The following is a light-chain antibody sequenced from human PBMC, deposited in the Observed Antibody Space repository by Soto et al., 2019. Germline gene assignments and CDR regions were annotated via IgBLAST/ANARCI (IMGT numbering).Light chain of an antibody. CDR2: DDG. V-gene: IGLV3-21*02. CDR3: QVWDSSTPYV. Sequence: SYELTQAPSVSVAPGQTARITCGGNNIAIKSVHWYQQKPGQAPVLVVYDDGDRPSGIPERFSGSNSGNTATLTITRVEAGDEADYHCQVWDSSTPYVFGTGTKLTVL. J-gene: IGLJ1*01. CDR1: NIAIKS.